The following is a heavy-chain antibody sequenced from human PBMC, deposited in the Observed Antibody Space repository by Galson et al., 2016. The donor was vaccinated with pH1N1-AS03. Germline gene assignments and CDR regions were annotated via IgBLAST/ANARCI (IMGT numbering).Heavy chain of an antibody. Sequence: SVKVSCKASGGTFSNYAFNWVRLAPGQGLEWMGGITPIFGTTKYAQKFQGRVTITADKSTNTADMELRSLRSEDTALYYCARAGREGYRSTSFKSYHYYYGMDVWGQGTTVIVSS. CDR2: ITPIFGTT. CDR3: ARAGREGYRSTSFKSYHYYYGMDV. D-gene: IGHD6-13*01. V-gene: IGHV1-69*06. CDR1: GGTFSNYA. J-gene: IGHJ6*02.